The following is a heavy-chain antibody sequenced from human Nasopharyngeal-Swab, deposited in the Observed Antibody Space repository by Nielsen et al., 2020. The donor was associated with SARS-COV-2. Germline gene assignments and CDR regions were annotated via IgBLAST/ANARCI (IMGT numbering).Heavy chain of an antibody. CDR1: GFTFDEYA. Sequence: GGSLRLSCVASGFTFDEYAMHSVRQAPGKGLEWISCISWNSGTISYAGSVRGRFTISRDDAKSSLTLQMDNLRPEDTAFYYCVKGSSSGSYHNWFDPWGQGVLVTVSS. V-gene: IGHV3-9*01. CDR3: VKGSSSGSYHNWFDP. D-gene: IGHD3-10*01. J-gene: IGHJ5*02. CDR2: ISWNSGTI.